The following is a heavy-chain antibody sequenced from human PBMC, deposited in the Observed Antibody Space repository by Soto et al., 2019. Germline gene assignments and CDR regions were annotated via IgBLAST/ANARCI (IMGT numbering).Heavy chain of an antibody. Sequence: QVQLVQSGAEVKKPGSSVKVSCKASGGTFSSYTISWVRQAPGQGLEWMGRIIPILGIANYAQKFQGRVTSTADKSTSTAYMELSSLRSEDTAVYYCARDLTYGDYVNCCGVMDVWGKGTTVTVSS. CDR2: IIPILGIA. CDR1: GGTFSSYT. V-gene: IGHV1-69*08. J-gene: IGHJ6*03. D-gene: IGHD4-17*01. CDR3: ARDLTYGDYVNCCGVMDV.